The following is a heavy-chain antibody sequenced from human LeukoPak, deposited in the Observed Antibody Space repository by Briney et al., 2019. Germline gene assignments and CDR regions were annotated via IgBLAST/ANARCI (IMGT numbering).Heavy chain of an antibody. CDR1: GGTFSRHT. J-gene: IGHJ1*01. CDR2: ITPMFGTS. Sequence: SVTVSCTASGGTFSRHTISWVRQSPGQGLEWMGGITPMFGTSNYAQKFRGRVTITADESTSTAYVELSSLRSEDTAVYYCARDSSEFRSLLFHWSQGTLVTVSS. CDR3: ARDSSEFRSLLFH. D-gene: IGHD1-14*01. V-gene: IGHV1-69*13.